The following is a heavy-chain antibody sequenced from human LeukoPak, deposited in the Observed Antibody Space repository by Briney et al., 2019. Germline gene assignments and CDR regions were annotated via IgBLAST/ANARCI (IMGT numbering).Heavy chain of an antibody. D-gene: IGHD2/OR15-2a*01. CDR1: GGTFSSYA. CDR2: IIPIFGTA. Sequence: SVKVSCKASGGTFSSYAISWVRQAPGQGLEWMGGIIPIFGTANYAQKFQGRVTITADESTSTAYMELSSLRSEDTAVYYCARVSKGGDAFDIWGEGTMVTVSS. V-gene: IGHV1-69*13. CDR3: ARVSKGGDAFDI. J-gene: IGHJ3*02.